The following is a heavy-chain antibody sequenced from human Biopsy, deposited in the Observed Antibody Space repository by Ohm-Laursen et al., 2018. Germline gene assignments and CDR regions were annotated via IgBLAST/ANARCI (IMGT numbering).Heavy chain of an antibody. CDR1: GGSISSSTTYY. V-gene: IGHV4-39*01. CDR3: ARHPTGFWFDP. Sequence: GTLSPTCTVSGGSISSSTTYYWAWLRQPPGKGLEWIGSIYNTETTFYNPFLKSRFTISVDTSTNQFSLKVSFVTAADTALYFCARHPTGFWFDPWGHGTLVTVSS. J-gene: IGHJ5*02. CDR2: IYNTETT.